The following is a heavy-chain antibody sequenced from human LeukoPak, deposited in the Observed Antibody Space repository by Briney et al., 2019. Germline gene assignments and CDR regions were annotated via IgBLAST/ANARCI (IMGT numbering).Heavy chain of an antibody. CDR2: ISTYNGNT. J-gene: IGHJ4*02. Sequence: ASVKVSCKASGFTFTTYGISWVRQAPGQGLERMGWISTYNGNTNTDYAQKLQGRVTMTTDTSTSTAYMELSSLRSEDTAVYYCATLGVLYDSSGYPPLVWDYWGQGTLVTVSS. CDR3: ATLGVLYDSSGYPPLVWDY. CDR1: GFTFTTYG. V-gene: IGHV1-18*01. D-gene: IGHD3-22*01.